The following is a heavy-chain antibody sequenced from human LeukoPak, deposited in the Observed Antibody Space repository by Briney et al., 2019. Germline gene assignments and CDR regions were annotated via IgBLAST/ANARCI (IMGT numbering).Heavy chain of an antibody. CDR1: GYTFTSYA. CDR3: AGFFYDNSNDAFDI. CDR2: IFAIYGRA. J-gene: IGHJ3*02. D-gene: IGHD3-22*01. Sequence: ASVKVSCKASGYTFTSYAISWVRQAPGQGLEWMGGIFAIYGRANYPQKFQGRVTITADESTRTVTMQLSSLRSEDTAVYYCAGFFYDNSNDAFDIWGQGTVVTVS. V-gene: IGHV1-69*13.